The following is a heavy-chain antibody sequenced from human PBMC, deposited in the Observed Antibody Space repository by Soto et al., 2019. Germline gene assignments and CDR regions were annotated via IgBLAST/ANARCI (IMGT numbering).Heavy chain of an antibody. D-gene: IGHD5-18*01. V-gene: IGHV4-30-2*01. CDR3: ARVWGYSYGLASDI. Sequence: SETLSLTCAVSGGSISSGGDSWSWIRQPPGKGLEWIGYIYNSGSTYYNPSLKNRDTISVDMSKRQLSLKLSSMTNTDTAVYYCARVWGYSYGLASDIWGQGTMVT. CDR2: IYNSGST. CDR1: GGSISSGGDS. J-gene: IGHJ3*02.